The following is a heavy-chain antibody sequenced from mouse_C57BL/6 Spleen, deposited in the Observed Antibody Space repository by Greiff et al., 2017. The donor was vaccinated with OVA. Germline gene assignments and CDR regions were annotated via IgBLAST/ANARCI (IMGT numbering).Heavy chain of an antibody. Sequence: QVQLQQPGAELVKPGASVKLSCKASGYTFTSYWMQWVRQRPGQGLEWIGEIDPSDSYTNYNQKFKGKATLTVDTSSSTAYMQLSSLTSEDSAVYYCARIGAYYYGSSRGYFDVWGTGTTVTVSS. D-gene: IGHD1-1*01. J-gene: IGHJ1*03. CDR1: GYTFTSYW. V-gene: IGHV1-50*01. CDR2: IDPSDSYT. CDR3: ARIGAYYYGSSRGYFDV.